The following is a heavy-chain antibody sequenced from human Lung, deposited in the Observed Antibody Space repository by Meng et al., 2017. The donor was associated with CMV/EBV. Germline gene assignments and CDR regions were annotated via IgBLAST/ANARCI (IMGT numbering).Heavy chain of an antibody. CDR1: GFTFSTYW. V-gene: IGHV3-74*01. J-gene: IGHJ6*02. CDR2: ISSDGSSTR. Sequence: GEXXKISCAASGFTFSTYWMHWVRQVPGKGLVWVSRISSDGSSTRSYADSVKGRFTISRDNAKNTLYLQMNSLRAEATAVYYCVRGAMCSSTSCYKYYYYGMDVWXQGTXVTVSS. CDR3: VRGAMCSSTSCYKYYYYGMDV. D-gene: IGHD2-2*02.